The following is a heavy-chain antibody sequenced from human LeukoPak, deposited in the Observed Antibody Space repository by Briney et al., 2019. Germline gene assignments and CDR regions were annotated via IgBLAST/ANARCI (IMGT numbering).Heavy chain of an antibody. CDR3: AKDRGIGYYGSGSYYLY. CDR1: GFTFSSYW. V-gene: IGHV3-74*01. D-gene: IGHD3-10*01. CDR2: INSDGSST. Sequence: PGGSLRLSCAASGFTFSSYWMHWVRQAPGKGLVWVSRINSDGSSTSYADSVKGRFTISRDNAKNTLYLQMNSLRAEDTAVYYCAKDRGIGYYGSGSYYLYWGQGTLVTVSS. J-gene: IGHJ4*02.